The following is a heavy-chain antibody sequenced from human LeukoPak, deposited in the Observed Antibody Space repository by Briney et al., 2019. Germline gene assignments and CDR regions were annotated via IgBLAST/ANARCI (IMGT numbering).Heavy chain of an antibody. CDR3: ARGYPSRPYDYGVYDAFDI. Sequence: GGSLRLSCAASGFTFNSYAMHWVRQAPGKGLEWVAVISYDGSNKYYADSVKGRFTISRDNSKNTLYLQMNSLRAEDTAVYYCARGYPSRPYDYGVYDAFDIWGQGTMVTVSS. J-gene: IGHJ3*02. CDR1: GFTFNSYA. CDR2: ISYDGSNK. V-gene: IGHV3-30-3*01. D-gene: IGHD4-17*01.